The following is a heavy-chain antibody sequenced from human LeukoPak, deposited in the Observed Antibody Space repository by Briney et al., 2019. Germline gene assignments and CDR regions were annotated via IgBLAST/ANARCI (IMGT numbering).Heavy chain of an antibody. J-gene: IGHJ4*02. CDR3: ARHRRYSGYDWPLLDY. CDR1: GGSISSYY. V-gene: IGHV4-59*08. Sequence: SETLSLTCTVSGGSISSYYWSWIRQPPGKGLEWIGYIYYSGSTNYNPSLKSRVTISVDTSKNQFSLKLSSVTAADTAVYYCARHRRYSGYDWPLLDYWGQGTLVTVSS. CDR2: IYYSGST. D-gene: IGHD5-12*01.